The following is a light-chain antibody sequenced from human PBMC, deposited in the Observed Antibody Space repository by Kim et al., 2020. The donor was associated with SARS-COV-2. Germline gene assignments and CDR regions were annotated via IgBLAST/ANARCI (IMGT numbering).Light chain of an antibody. V-gene: IGKV3-20*01. CDR1: QSVSSTY. J-gene: IGKJ1*01. CDR2: DAS. CDR3: QQYDTSRT. Sequence: LSPGDRATLSCRASQSVSSTYLAWYQQKPGQAPRLLMSDASTRATGIPDRFSGSGSETDFTLTISRLEPEDFAVYYCQQYDTSRTFGQGTKVDIK.